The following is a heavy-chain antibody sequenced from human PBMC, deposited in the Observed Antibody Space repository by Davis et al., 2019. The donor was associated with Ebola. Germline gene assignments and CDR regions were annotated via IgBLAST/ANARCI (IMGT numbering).Heavy chain of an antibody. CDR3: ARAQFPTTSDH. J-gene: IGHJ4*02. CDR1: GYTFTSYG. Sequence: ASVKVSCKASGYTFTSYGISWVRQAPGQGFEWIGWISALNGNTHYSQKLQGRVTMTTDTSTSTAYMEVGILRSDDTAVYYCARAQFPTTSDHWGQGTLVTVSS. CDR2: ISALNGNT. D-gene: IGHD1-1*01. V-gene: IGHV1-18*01.